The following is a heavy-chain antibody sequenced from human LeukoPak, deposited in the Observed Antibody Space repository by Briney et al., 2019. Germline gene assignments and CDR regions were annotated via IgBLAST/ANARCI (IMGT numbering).Heavy chain of an antibody. Sequence: GGSLRLSCAASGFTFSDYNMRWIRQAPGKGLEWVSCISRSGSTKYYADSVKGRSTISRDNAKNSLYLQMNSLTVEDTAVYYCARDGRWINYYDGSAPLWGQGTLVTVSS. CDR2: ISRSGSTK. J-gene: IGHJ4*02. V-gene: IGHV3-11*04. D-gene: IGHD3-22*01. CDR1: GFTFSDYN. CDR3: ARDGRWINYYDGSAPL.